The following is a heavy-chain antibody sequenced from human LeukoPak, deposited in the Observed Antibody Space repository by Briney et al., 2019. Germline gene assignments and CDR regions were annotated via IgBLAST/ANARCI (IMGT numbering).Heavy chain of an antibody. D-gene: IGHD2-2*01. CDR2: IYYSGST. CDR1: GGSISSYY. Sequence: PSETLSLTCTVSGGSISSYYWSWIRQPPGKGLEWIGYIYYSGSTNYNPSLKSRVTISVDTSKNQFSLKLSSVTAADTAVYYCARGAVVVPALFDYWGQGTLVTVSS. CDR3: ARGAVVVPALFDY. J-gene: IGHJ4*02. V-gene: IGHV4-59*01.